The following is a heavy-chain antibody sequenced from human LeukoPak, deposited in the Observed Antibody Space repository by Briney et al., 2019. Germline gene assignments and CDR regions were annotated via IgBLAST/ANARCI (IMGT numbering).Heavy chain of an antibody. Sequence: GRSLRLSCAASGFTFSSYGMHWVRQAPGRGLEWVAVISYDGSNKYYADSVKGRFTISRDNSKNTLYLQMNSLRAEDTAVYYCAKDPIDYSSSWYYCYYYGMDVWGQGTTVTVSS. V-gene: IGHV3-30*18. J-gene: IGHJ6*02. CDR3: AKDPIDYSSSWYYCYYYGMDV. D-gene: IGHD6-13*01. CDR2: ISYDGSNK. CDR1: GFTFSSYG.